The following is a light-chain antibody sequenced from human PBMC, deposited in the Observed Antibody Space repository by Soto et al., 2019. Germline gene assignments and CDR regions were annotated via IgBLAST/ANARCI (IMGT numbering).Light chain of an antibody. J-gene: IGLJ1*01. CDR2: EVT. CDR1: SSDIGSYDL. Sequence: QSVLTQPASVSVSPGQSITISCTGTSSDIGSYDLVSWYQQHPGTAPKLIIYEVTKRPSGVSTRFSGSKSGNTASLTISGLQAVDEADYYCCSFADFTYVFGTAPKVTVL. CDR3: CSFADFTYV. V-gene: IGLV2-23*02.